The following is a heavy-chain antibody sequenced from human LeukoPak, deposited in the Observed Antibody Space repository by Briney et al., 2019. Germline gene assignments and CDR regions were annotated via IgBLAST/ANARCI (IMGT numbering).Heavy chain of an antibody. Sequence: PSQTLSLTCTVSGGSISSGDFYWSWIRQHPGKGLEWIGYIYYSGTTYYSPSLKSRVTISLDTSKNQFSLKLSSVTAADTAVYYCASFYQAYYFDYWGQGTLVTVSS. J-gene: IGHJ4*02. V-gene: IGHV4-30-4*08. CDR3: ASFYQAYYFDY. CDR1: GGSISSGDFY. CDR2: IYYSGTT. D-gene: IGHD2-21*01.